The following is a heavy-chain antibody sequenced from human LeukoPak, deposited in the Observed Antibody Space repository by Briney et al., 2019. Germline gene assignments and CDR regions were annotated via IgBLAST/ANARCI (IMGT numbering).Heavy chain of an antibody. V-gene: IGHV1-18*01. D-gene: IGHD3-3*01. CDR1: GYTFTSYG. CDR2: ISAYNGNT. CDR3: ARVSDFWSGYQRYYFDY. Sequence: ASVKVSRKASGYTFTSYGISWVRQAPGQGLEWMGWISAYNGNTNYAQKLQGRVTMTTDTSTSTAYMELRSLRSDDTAVYYCARVSDFWSGYQRYYFDYWGQGTLVTVSS. J-gene: IGHJ4*02.